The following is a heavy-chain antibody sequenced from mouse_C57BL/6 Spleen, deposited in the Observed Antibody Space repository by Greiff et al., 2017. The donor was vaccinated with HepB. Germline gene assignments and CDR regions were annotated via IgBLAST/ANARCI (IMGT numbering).Heavy chain of an antibody. CDR3: ARNDGYYERGAMDY. V-gene: IGHV1-61*01. J-gene: IGHJ4*01. Sequence: VKLQQPGAELVRPGSSVKLSCKASGYTFTSYWMDWVKQRPGQGLEWIGNIYPSDSETHYNQKFKDKATLTVDKSSSTAYMQLSSLTSEDSAVYYCARNDGYYERGAMDYWGQGTSVTVSS. CDR2: IYPSDSET. CDR1: GYTFTSYW. D-gene: IGHD2-3*01.